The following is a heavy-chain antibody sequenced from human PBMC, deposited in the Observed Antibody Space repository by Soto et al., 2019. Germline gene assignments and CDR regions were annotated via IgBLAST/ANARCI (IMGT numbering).Heavy chain of an antibody. D-gene: IGHD6-6*01. V-gene: IGHV4-39*01. Sequence: SETLSLTCTVSGGSISSSSYYWGWIRQPPGKGLEWIGSIYYSGSTYYNPSLKSRVTISVDTSKNQFSLKLSSVTAADTAVYYCARLDSSSPTYYYYYMDVWGKGTTGTVS. CDR3: ARLDSSSPTYYYYYMDV. CDR1: GGSISSSSYY. CDR2: IYYSGST. J-gene: IGHJ6*03.